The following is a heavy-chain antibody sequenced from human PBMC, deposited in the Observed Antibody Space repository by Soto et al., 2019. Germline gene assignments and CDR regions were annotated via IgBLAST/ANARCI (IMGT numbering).Heavy chain of an antibody. Sequence: QITLKESGPTLVKPTQTLTLTCTFSGFSLSTSGVGVGWIRQPPGKALERLALIYWDDDKRYSPSLKSRLTITKDTSKNQVVLTMTNMDPVDTATYYCAHSYCSSSSCYSGVLDYWGQGTLVTVSS. J-gene: IGHJ4*02. CDR1: GFSLSTSGVG. V-gene: IGHV2-5*02. D-gene: IGHD2-15*01. CDR3: AHSYCSSSSCYSGVLDY. CDR2: IYWDDDK.